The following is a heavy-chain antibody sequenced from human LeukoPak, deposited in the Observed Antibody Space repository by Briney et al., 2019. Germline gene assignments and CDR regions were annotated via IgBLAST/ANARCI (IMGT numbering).Heavy chain of an antibody. CDR3: ARDAIKNWFDP. Sequence: PSETLSLTCTVSGGSISSYYWSWIRQPPGKGLEWIGYIYYGGSTNYNPSLKSRVTISVDTSKNQFSLKLSSVTAADTAVYYCARDAIKNWFDPWGQGTLVTVSS. V-gene: IGHV4-59*01. J-gene: IGHJ5*02. CDR1: GGSISSYY. CDR2: IYYGGST.